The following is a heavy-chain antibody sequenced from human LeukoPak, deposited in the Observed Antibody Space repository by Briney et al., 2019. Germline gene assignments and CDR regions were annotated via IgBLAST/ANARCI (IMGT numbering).Heavy chain of an antibody. CDR1: GGSFSGYY. Sequence: SETLPLTCAVYGGSFSGYYWSWIRQPPGKGLEWIGEINHSGSTNYNPSPKSRVTISVDTSKNQFSLKLSSVTDADTAVYYCARRRGYSYGYTVRGWYFDLWGRGTLVTVSS. CDR3: ARRRGYSYGYTVRGWYFDL. J-gene: IGHJ2*01. D-gene: IGHD5-18*01. CDR2: INHSGST. V-gene: IGHV4-34*01.